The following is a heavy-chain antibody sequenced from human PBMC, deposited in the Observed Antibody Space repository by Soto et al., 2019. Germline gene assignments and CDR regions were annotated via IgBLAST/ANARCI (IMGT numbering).Heavy chain of an antibody. CDR1: GFTFSNYN. J-gene: IGHJ4*02. CDR2: IGGSSTTI. CDR3: AFSGSYGVY. Sequence: VQLVESGGGLVQPGGSLRLSGAASGFTFSNYNMNWVRQAPGRGLEWVSYIGGSSTTIYYADSVKDRFTISRDDAKNSLYLQMNSLRYDDTAVYYCAFSGSYGVYWGQGTLVTVSS. D-gene: IGHD1-26*01. V-gene: IGHV3-48*02.